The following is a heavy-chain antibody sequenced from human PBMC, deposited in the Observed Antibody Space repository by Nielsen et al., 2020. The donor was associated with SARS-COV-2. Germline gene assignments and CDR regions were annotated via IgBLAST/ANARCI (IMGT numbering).Heavy chain of an antibody. J-gene: IGHJ5*02. Sequence: GESLKISCAASGFTFDDYGMSWVRQAPGKGLEWVSGINWNGGSTGYADSVKGRFTISRDNAKNSLYLQMNSLRAEDTAVYYCAIRSSGYYNWFDPWGQGTLVTVSS. CDR1: GFTFDDYG. CDR3: AIRSSGYYNWFDP. V-gene: IGHV3-20*04. D-gene: IGHD3-22*01. CDR2: INWNGGST.